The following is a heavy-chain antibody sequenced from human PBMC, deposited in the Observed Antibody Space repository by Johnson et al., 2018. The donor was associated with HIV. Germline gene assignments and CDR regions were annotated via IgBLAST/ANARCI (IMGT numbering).Heavy chain of an antibody. CDR1: GCTFSRYD. V-gene: IGHV3-30*03. D-gene: IGHD5-24*01. CDR3: ARDEEMATIFNAFDI. CDR2: ISYDGSNK. Sequence: QVQLMESGGGVVQPGRSLRLSCAASGCTFSRYDMHWVRQAPGKGLEWVAVISYDGSNKYYADSVKGRFTISRDNSKNTLYLQMNSLRAEDTAVYYCARDEEMATIFNAFDIWGQGTMVTVSS. J-gene: IGHJ3*02.